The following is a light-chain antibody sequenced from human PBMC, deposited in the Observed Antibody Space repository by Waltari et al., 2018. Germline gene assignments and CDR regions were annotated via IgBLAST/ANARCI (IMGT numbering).Light chain of an antibody. V-gene: IGLV1-40*01. J-gene: IGLJ3*02. CDR2: GNT. Sequence: QSVLTQPPSMSGAPGQKVTIPCTGGSSNFGAGYDVHWYQQFPGAAPKLLIFGNTNLASGVPGRFSGSKSGTSASLAIAGLQSEDEAVYYCQSFDSDLSASMFGGGTKLTVL. CDR1: SSNFGAGYD. CDR3: QSFDSDLSASM.